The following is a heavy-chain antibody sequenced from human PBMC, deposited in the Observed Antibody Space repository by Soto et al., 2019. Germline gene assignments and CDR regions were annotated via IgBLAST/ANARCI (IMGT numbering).Heavy chain of an antibody. V-gene: IGHV1-69*12. J-gene: IGHJ4*02. CDR2: IIPSSGSP. CDR3: ATFSRGTWIGFTSY. D-gene: IGHD3-3*01. CDR1: GGSFSLSV. Sequence: QVQLVQSGAEVKKPGSSVKVSCKTSGGSFSLSVISWVRQAPGQGLEWMGGIIPSSGSPNHAQDFQGRLSISAADSTSTAYMELRSLRSEDTAVYYCATFSRGTWIGFTSYWGQGTLVTVSS.